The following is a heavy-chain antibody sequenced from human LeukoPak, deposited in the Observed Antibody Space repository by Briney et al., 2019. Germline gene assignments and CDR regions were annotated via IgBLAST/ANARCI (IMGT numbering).Heavy chain of an antibody. D-gene: IGHD2-21*02. J-gene: IGHJ2*01. V-gene: IGHV3-9*01. CDR3: AKDYCGGDCYSGWYFDL. CDR2: ISYNSDTI. Sequence: PGGSLRLSCAASGFTFDDYAMHCVRHAPGKGLEWVSGISYNSDTIAYADSVKGRFTISRDNAKNSLYLQMISLRAEDTALYYCAKDYCGGDCYSGWYFDLWGRGTLVTVSS. CDR1: GFTFDDYA.